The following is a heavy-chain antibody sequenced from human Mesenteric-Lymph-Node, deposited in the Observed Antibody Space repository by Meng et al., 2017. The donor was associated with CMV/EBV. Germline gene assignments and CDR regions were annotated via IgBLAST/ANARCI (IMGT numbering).Heavy chain of an antibody. CDR3: ARDGNWKYIFDS. CDR2: LYWNDDE. V-gene: IGHV2-5*01. D-gene: IGHD1-7*01. Sequence: WTGSGFSIRTNGVGVAWCSQAPGKALEWLAILYWNDDERYSPSLKRRLTITKDTSKNQVVLTMTNMDPVDTGTYYCARDGNWKYIFDSWGQGTLVTVSS. J-gene: IGHJ4*02. CDR1: GFSIRTNGVG.